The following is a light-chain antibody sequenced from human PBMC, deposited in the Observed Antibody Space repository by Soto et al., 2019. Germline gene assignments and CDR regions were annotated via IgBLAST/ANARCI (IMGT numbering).Light chain of an antibody. Sequence: EIVLTQSPGTLSLSPGERATLSCRASQSVGSRHLAWYQQQPGQAPRLLIYDVFFRATGIPDRFSGSGSGTDFTLTISRLEPEDFAEYYCQQYGSSPAFGQGTKLEI. V-gene: IGKV3-20*01. CDR3: QQYGSSPA. CDR2: DVF. J-gene: IGKJ2*01. CDR1: QSVGSRH.